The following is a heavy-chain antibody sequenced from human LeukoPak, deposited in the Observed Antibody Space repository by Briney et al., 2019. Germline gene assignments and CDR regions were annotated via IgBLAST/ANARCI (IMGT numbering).Heavy chain of an antibody. Sequence: PSETLSLTCTVSGGSISSYYWSWLRQPPGKGLEWIGSIYYSGSTYYNPSLKSRVTISVDTSKNQFSLKLSSVTAADTAVYYCARHDYGDYGGVDYWGQGTLVTVSS. CDR1: GGSISSYY. CDR2: IYYSGST. D-gene: IGHD4-17*01. J-gene: IGHJ4*02. CDR3: ARHDYGDYGGVDY. V-gene: IGHV4-59*05.